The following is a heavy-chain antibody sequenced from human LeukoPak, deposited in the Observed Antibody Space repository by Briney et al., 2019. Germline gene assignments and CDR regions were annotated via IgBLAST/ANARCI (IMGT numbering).Heavy chain of an antibody. CDR1: GFTFSNAW. CDR2: IKSKTDGGTT. V-gene: IGHV3-15*01. CDR3: TTFDYYDSSGYFPFDY. Sequence: TGGSLRLSCAASGFTFSNAWMSWVRQAPGKGLEWVGRIKSKTDGGTTDYAAPVKGRFTISRDDSKNTLYLQMNSLKTEDTAVYYCTTFDYYDSSGYFPFDYWGQGTLVTVSS. D-gene: IGHD3-22*01. J-gene: IGHJ4*02.